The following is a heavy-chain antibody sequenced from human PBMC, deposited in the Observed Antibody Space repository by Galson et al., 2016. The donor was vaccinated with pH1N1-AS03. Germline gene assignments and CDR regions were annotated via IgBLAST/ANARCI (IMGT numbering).Heavy chain of an antibody. CDR1: GGTFSSYA. CDR2: IIPIVGIT. Sequence: SVKVSCKVSGGTFSSYAISWVRQAPGQGLEWMARIIPIVGITNFAQRFQGRVTTTADKSRITAYMELSSLRFEDTAVYYCARDVNYGMDVWGQGTTVTVSS. V-gene: IGHV1-69*04. CDR3: ARDVNYGMDV. J-gene: IGHJ6*02.